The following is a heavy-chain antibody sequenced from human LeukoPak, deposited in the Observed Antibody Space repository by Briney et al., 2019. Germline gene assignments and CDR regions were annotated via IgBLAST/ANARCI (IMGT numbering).Heavy chain of an antibody. Sequence: SETLSLTCAVSGGSISSGSYYWSWIRQPAGKGLEWIGRIYTSGSTNYNPSLKSRVTISVDTSKNQFSLKLSSVTAADTAVYYCARDSYGYVYWGQGTLVTVSS. J-gene: IGHJ4*02. CDR2: IYTSGST. CDR1: GGSISSGSYY. V-gene: IGHV4-61*02. D-gene: IGHD5-18*01. CDR3: ARDSYGYVY.